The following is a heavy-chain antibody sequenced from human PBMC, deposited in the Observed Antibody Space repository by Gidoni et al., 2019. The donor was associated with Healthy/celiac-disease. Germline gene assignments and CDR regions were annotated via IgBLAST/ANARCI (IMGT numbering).Heavy chain of an antibody. Sequence: EVQLVESGGGLVQPGGSLRLSCAASGFTFSSYSMNWVRQAPGKGLEWVSYISSSSSTIYYADSVKGRFTISRDNAKNSLYLQMNSLRDEDTAVYYCARDLRPPNYYDSSGYYAYFDYWGQGTLVTVSS. CDR3: ARDLRPPNYYDSSGYYAYFDY. CDR2: ISSSSSTI. CDR1: GFTFSSYS. V-gene: IGHV3-48*02. J-gene: IGHJ4*02. D-gene: IGHD3-22*01.